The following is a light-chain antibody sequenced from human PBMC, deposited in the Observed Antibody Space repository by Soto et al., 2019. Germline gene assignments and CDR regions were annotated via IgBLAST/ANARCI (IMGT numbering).Light chain of an antibody. J-gene: IGKJ1*01. CDR2: GAS. CDR3: HQYGSSPWT. V-gene: IGKV3-20*01. CDR1: ESIASNY. Sequence: EIVLAQSPGTLSLSPGETATLSCIASESIASNYLAWYQQKPGQAPRLLMHGASSRATGIPDRFSGSGSGSDFTLTITRLQPEDFAVYYCHQYGSSPWTSGQGTKVDIK.